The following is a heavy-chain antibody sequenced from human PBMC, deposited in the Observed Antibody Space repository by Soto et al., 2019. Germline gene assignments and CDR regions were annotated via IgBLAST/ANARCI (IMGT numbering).Heavy chain of an antibody. D-gene: IGHD5-12*01. Sequence: GGSLRLSCAASGFTFSDYYMSWIRQAPGKGLEWVSYISSSSSYTNYADSVKGRFTISRDNAKNSLYLQMNSLRAEDTAVYYCARDRGQYSGRHIYYYYYGMDVWGQGTTVTVSS. V-gene: IGHV3-11*06. CDR2: ISSSSSYT. J-gene: IGHJ6*02. CDR3: ARDRGQYSGRHIYYYYYGMDV. CDR1: GFTFSDYY.